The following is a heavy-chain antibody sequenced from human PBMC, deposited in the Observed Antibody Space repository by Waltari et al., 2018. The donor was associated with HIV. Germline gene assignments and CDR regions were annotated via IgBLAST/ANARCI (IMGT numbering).Heavy chain of an antibody. V-gene: IGHV4-39*01. CDR2: IYYSGCP. CDR1: GGSISSSSYY. CDR3: ALYCSGGSFYSSAHNWFDP. J-gene: IGHJ5*02. Sequence: QLQLQESGPGLVKPSETLSLTCTVSGGSISSSSYYWGWIRQPPGKGLEWIGSIYYSGCPCYNPPLTSRVTISVDSSKNQFSLKLSSVTAADTAVYYCALYCSGGSFYSSAHNWFDPWGQGTLVTVSS. D-gene: IGHD2-15*01.